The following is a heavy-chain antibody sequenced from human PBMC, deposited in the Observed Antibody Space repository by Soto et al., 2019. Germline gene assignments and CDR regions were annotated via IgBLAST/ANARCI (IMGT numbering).Heavy chain of an antibody. CDR1: GYTLTELS. V-gene: IGHV1-24*01. CDR2: FDTDNGET. CDR3: AMVDVYVTPSPQDV. D-gene: IGHD2-8*01. J-gene: IGHJ6*02. Sequence: ASVKVSCKVSGYTLTELSMHWVRQAPGKGLEWMGGFDTDNGETIYAQNFQGRVTITTDTSASTAYMELSSLRSNDTAIYYCAMVDVYVTPSPQDVWGQGTTVTVSS.